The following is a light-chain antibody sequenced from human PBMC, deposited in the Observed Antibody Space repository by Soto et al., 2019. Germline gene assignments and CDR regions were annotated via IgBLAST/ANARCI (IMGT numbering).Light chain of an antibody. CDR2: AAS. CDR3: QQSYSIPYT. V-gene: IGKV1-39*01. CDR1: QSIDNF. Sequence: DIQMTQSPSSLSASVGYRVAITCRPSQSIDNFLNWYQQKPGKAPNLLIYAASSLQSGVSSRFSGSGSGTDFTLTISSLQPEDSETYYRQQSYSIPYTFGQGTKVDIK. J-gene: IGKJ2*01.